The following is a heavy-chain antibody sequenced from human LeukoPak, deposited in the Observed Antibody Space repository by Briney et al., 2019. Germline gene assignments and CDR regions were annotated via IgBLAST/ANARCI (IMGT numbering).Heavy chain of an antibody. J-gene: IGHJ4*02. CDR3: AREGTIFGVVIYEGDYFDY. Sequence: ASVKVSCKASGYTFISYGISWVRQAPGQGLEWMGWISAYNGNTNYIQNLQGRVTMTTDTSTSTAYMELRSLRSDDTAVYYCAREGTIFGVVIYEGDYFDYWGQGTLVTVSS. CDR2: ISAYNGNT. V-gene: IGHV1-18*01. D-gene: IGHD3-3*01. CDR1: GYTFISYG.